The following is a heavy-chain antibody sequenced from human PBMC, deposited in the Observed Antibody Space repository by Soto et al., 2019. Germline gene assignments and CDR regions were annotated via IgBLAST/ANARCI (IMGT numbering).Heavy chain of an antibody. V-gene: IGHV3-23*01. J-gene: IGHJ4*02. CDR1: GFTLSSCV. Sequence: ELQVLESGGGLVQPGGSLRLSCAASGFTLSSCVMSWFRQAPGKGREWFSGIDVGSSGAGTYYADSVKGRFIISRDNSKNTLYLQMNSLRADDTAVYYCAKGPQQLVHGVFDSWGQGTLVTVSS. D-gene: IGHD6-6*01. CDR3: AKGPQQLVHGVFDS. CDR2: IDVGSSGAGT.